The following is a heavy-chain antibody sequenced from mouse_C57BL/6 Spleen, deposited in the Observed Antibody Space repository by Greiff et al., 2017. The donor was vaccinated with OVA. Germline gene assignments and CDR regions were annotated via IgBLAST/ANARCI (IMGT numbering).Heavy chain of an antibody. Sequence: EVQLVESGGGLVKPGGSLKLSCAASGFTFSSYAMSWVRQTPEKRLEWVATISDGGSYTYYPDNVKGRFTISRDNAKNNLYLQMSHLKSEDTAMYYCARKGLQGMDYWGQGTSVTVSS. CDR1: GFTFSSYA. J-gene: IGHJ4*01. D-gene: IGHD2-4*01. CDR3: ARKGLQGMDY. CDR2: ISDGGSYT. V-gene: IGHV5-4*01.